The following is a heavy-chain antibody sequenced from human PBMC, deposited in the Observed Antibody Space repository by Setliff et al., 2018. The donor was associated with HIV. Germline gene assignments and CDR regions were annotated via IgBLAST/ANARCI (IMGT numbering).Heavy chain of an antibody. V-gene: IGHV4-31*03. CDR1: GGSISSGGVY. D-gene: IGHD5-18*01. J-gene: IGHJ5*02. CDR3: ARDGRYSFGYNWFDP. Sequence: SETLSLTCTVTGGSISSGGVYWTWIRQHPGKGLEWIGYIYNTGSTYHSPSLESRVTISIDTSKNQFSLKLRSVTAADTAVYYCARDGRYSFGYNWFDPWGQGTLVTVSS. CDR2: IYNTGST.